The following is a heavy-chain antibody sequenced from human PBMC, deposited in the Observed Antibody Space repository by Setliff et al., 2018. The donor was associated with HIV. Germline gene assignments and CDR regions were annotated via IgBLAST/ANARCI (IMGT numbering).Heavy chain of an antibody. D-gene: IGHD4-17*01. J-gene: IGHJ4*02. V-gene: IGHV4-61*01. CDR2: IYYSGST. CDR1: GGSVGSGSYY. Sequence: TLSLTCSVSGGSVGSGSYYWSWIRQSPGKGLEWLGYIYYSGSTTYNPSLRSRVTISIDTSKNQFSLNLRSVTAADTAVYYCARDPPGYGDSKDYWGQGKLVTSPQ. CDR3: ARDPPGYGDSKDY.